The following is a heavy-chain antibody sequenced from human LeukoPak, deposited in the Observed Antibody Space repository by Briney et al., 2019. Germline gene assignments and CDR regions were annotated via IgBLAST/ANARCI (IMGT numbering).Heavy chain of an antibody. D-gene: IGHD2-2*01. V-gene: IGHV4-30-2*01. J-gene: IGHJ6*02. CDR2: IYHSGST. Sequence: SETLSLTCAVSGGSISSGGYSWSWIRQPPGKGLEWIGYIYHSGSTYYNPSLKSRVTISVDRSKNQFSLKLSSVTAADTAVYYCARDLSYCSSTSCPNYGMDVWGQGTTVTVSS. CDR1: GGSISSGGYS. CDR3: ARDLSYCSSTSCPNYGMDV.